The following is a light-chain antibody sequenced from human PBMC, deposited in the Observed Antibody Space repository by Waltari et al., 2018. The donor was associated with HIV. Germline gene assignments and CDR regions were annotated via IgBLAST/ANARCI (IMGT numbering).Light chain of an antibody. CDR3: QQYGSSPWT. CDR1: QSISSNF. Sequence: PGDRATLSCRASQSISSNFLAWYRQKPGQAPTLLINGASSRATDIPDRFSGSGSETDFTLTIIRLEPEDFAVYYCQQYGSSPWTFGQGTKVEIK. V-gene: IGKV3-20*01. CDR2: GAS. J-gene: IGKJ1*01.